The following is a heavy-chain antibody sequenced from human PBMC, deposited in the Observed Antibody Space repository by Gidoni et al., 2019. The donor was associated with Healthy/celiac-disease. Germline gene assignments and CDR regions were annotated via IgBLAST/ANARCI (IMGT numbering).Heavy chain of an antibody. CDR3: ARDCSSTSCFLYGMDV. V-gene: IGHV3-33*01. D-gene: IGHD2-2*01. Sequence: QVQLVESGGGVVQPGRSLRLSCAASGFTFSSYGMHWVRQAPGKGLEWVAVIWYDGSNKYYADSVKGRFTISRDNSKNTLYLQMNSLRAEDTAVYYCARDCSSTSCFLYGMDVWGQGTTVTVSS. CDR2: IWYDGSNK. CDR1: GFTFSSYG. J-gene: IGHJ6*02.